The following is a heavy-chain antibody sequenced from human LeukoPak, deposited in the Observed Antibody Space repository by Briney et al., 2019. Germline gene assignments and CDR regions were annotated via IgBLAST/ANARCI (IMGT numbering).Heavy chain of an antibody. CDR3: ARDWTPPEYSSSCFDY. Sequence: PGGSLRLSCAASGFTFSSYSMNWVRQAPGKGLEWVSSISSSSSYIYYADSVKGRFTISRDNAKNSLYLQMNSLRAEDTAVYYCARDWTPPEYSSSCFDYWGQGTLVTVSS. J-gene: IGHJ4*02. V-gene: IGHV3-21*01. D-gene: IGHD6-6*01. CDR2: ISSSSSYI. CDR1: GFTFSSYS.